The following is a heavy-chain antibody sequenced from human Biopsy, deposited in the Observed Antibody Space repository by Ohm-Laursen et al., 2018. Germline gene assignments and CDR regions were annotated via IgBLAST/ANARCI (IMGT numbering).Heavy chain of an antibody. Sequence: SSVKVSCNPSGYTFTAFSVHWLRQAPGQGLEWMGWINPKSGDTDYPQNFQGRVSMTRDTSISTAYMDLGRLRSDDTAVYYCARGRRHCSGTCSRWYFDLWGRGTLVTVSS. CDR1: GYTFTAFS. V-gene: IGHV1-2*02. CDR2: INPKSGDT. J-gene: IGHJ2*01. CDR3: ARGRRHCSGTCSRWYFDL. D-gene: IGHD2-2*01.